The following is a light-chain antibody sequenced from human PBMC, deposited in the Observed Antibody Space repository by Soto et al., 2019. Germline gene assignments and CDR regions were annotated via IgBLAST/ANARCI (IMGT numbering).Light chain of an antibody. Sequence: EIVMTQSPATLSVSPGERATLSCRASQSVSSNLAWYQQKPGQAPRLLIYGASTRATGIPARFSGSGSGTDFTLTISSLQSEDFAVYYCQQSNNWPPLTFGGGTTVEIK. CDR2: GAS. CDR3: QQSNNWPPLT. CDR1: QSVSSN. V-gene: IGKV3-15*01. J-gene: IGKJ4*01.